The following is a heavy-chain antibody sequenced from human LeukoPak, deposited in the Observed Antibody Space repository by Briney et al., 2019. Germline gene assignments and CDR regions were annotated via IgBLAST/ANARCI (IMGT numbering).Heavy chain of an antibody. CDR2: INHSGST. D-gene: IGHD2-21*02. J-gene: IGHJ6*04. Sequence: PSETLSLTCAVYGGSFSGSYCNWIRQPPGKGLEWIGEINHSGSTNYNPSLKSRVTILVDTSKNQFSLKLSSVTAADTAVYYCARGWVTTTSYYYYGIDDWGKGTTVTVSS. CDR1: GGSFSGSY. V-gene: IGHV4-34*01. CDR3: ARGWVTTTSYYYYGIDD.